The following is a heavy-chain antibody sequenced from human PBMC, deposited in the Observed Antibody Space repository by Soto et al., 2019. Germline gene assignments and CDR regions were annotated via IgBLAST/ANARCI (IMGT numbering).Heavy chain of an antibody. CDR2: ITDSGAAS. J-gene: IGHJ4*02. CDR3: ARDLSVVFDY. CDR1: GLSFNRYA. Sequence: LRLACTASGLSFNRYAMSWVRQAPGKVLEWVSAITDSGAASHYADSVKGRFTVSRDNSKNTLYLQMNSLRADDTAVYYCARDLSVVFDYWGQGTLVTVSS. D-gene: IGHD2-15*01. V-gene: IGHV3-23*01.